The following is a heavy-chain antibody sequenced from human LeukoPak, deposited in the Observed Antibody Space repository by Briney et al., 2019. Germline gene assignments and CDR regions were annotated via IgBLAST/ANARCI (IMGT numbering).Heavy chain of an antibody. J-gene: IGHJ4*02. CDR3: ARAEALKFRDFDY. CDR2: ITSSGSYI. V-gene: IGHV3-21*01. Sequence: GGSLRLSCAASGFTFSNYSMNWVCQAPGKGLEWVSSITSSGSYIYYADSVKGRFTISRGNARSSLYLQMNSLRAEDTAIYYCARAEALKFRDFDYWGQGTLVTVSS. CDR1: GFTFSNYS.